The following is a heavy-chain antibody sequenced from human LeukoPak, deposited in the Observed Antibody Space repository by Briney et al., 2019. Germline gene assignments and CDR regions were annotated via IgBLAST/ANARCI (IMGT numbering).Heavy chain of an antibody. J-gene: IGHJ4*02. CDR2: ISPSGDST. CDR3: AKPLVGIAGAGTLDC. CDR1: GFTFSDYY. D-gene: IGHD6-13*01. Sequence: PGGSLRLSCAASGFTFSDYYMSWVRQPPGKGLEWVSGISPSGDSTYYADSVKGRFTISRDNSKNTLYLQMNSLRAEDTAVYYCAKPLVGIAGAGTLDCWGQGTLVTVSS. V-gene: IGHV3-23*01.